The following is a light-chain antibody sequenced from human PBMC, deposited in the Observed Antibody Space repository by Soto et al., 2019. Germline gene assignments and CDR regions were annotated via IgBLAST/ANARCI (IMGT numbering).Light chain of an antibody. CDR1: QDISDC. Sequence: DIQMTQSPSSLSASVGDRVTITCQASQDISDCLNWYQQKPGKAPKLLIYDASNLESGVPSRFSGTGSGTDFTFTITSLQPEDIATYYCQHYDKLPLYTFGQGTKLEIK. J-gene: IGKJ2*01. CDR2: DAS. V-gene: IGKV1-33*01. CDR3: QHYDKLPLYT.